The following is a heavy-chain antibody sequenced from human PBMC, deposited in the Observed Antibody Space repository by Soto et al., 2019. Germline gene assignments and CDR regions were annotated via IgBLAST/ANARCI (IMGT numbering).Heavy chain of an antibody. Sequence: PGGSLRLSCAASGFTFSSYDMHWVRQRPGKGLEWVSTFGAPGDTHYADSVKGRFTISRENAKNSLYLHMNNLRAGDTAVYYCGRVWADAINNGIDVWGQGTTVTVSS. D-gene: IGHD3-16*01. CDR3: GRVWADAINNGIDV. CDR1: GFTFSSYD. V-gene: IGHV3-13*04. CDR2: FGAPGDT. J-gene: IGHJ6*02.